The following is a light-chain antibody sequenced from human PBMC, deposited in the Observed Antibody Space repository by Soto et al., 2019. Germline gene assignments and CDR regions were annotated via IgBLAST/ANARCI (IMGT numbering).Light chain of an antibody. Sequence: DIPMPQSPSSLSASVGDRVTITCRATQGIRNDLGWYQQKPGKAPTRLIYAASSLQSGVPSRFSGSCSRTEFTLTISRLQPEELSAYYCLHPIRYPPTFGGGIKVEIK. J-gene: IGKJ4*01. CDR3: LHPIRYPPT. CDR1: QGIRND. CDR2: AAS. V-gene: IGKV1-17*01.